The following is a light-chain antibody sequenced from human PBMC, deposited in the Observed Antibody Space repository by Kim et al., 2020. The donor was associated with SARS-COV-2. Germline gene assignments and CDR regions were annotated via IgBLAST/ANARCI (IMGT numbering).Light chain of an antibody. CDR1: QSVSSN. V-gene: IGKV3-15*01. CDR3: QHYNNLLWT. Sequence: DIVMTQSPATLSVSPGERATLSCRASQSVSSNLAWYQQKPGQAPRLLIYHASTRATGVPARFSGSGSGTEFTLTISSLQSEDFEVYYCQHYNNLLWTFGQGTKVDIK. J-gene: IGKJ1*01. CDR2: HAS.